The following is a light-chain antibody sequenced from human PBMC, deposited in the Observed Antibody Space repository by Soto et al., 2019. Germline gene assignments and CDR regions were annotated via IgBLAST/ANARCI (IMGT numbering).Light chain of an antibody. CDR1: TGAVTSGYY. Sequence: QTVVTQEPSLTVSPGGTVTLTCASSTGAVTSGYYPNWFQQKPGQAPRALLYSTSNKHSCTPARFSGSLLGGKAALTLSGVQPEDEAEYYCLLYYGGAQLVFGGGTKLTVL. V-gene: IGLV7-43*01. CDR3: LLYYGGAQLV. J-gene: IGLJ2*01. CDR2: STS.